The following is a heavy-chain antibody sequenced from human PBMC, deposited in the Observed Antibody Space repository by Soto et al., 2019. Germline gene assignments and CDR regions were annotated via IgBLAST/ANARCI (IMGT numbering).Heavy chain of an antibody. Sequence: GGSLRLSCAASGFTFSSYSMNWVRQAPGKGLEWVSSISSSSSYIYYADSVKGRFTISRDNAKNSLYLQMNSLRAEDTAVYYCARGSSSWSYRYWYFDLWGRGTLVTVSS. D-gene: IGHD2-15*01. CDR1: GFTFSSYS. CDR3: ARGSSSWSYRYWYFDL. V-gene: IGHV3-21*01. J-gene: IGHJ2*01. CDR2: ISSSSSYI.